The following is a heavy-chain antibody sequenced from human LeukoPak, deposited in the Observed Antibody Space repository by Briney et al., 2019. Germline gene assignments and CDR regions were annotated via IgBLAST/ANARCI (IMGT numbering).Heavy chain of an antibody. CDR1: VFTFSSYG. Sequence: GGSLRLSCVPSVFTFSSYGMYWVRQAPGKGLEWVALIWYEGNYEYYAASVKGRFTISRDNSKNTLYLKMNSLRDEDTGVYYCAKVYGTAGIEYWGQGTLVTVSS. D-gene: IGHD1-1*01. CDR2: IWYEGNYE. V-gene: IGHV3-30*02. J-gene: IGHJ4*02. CDR3: AKVYGTAGIEY.